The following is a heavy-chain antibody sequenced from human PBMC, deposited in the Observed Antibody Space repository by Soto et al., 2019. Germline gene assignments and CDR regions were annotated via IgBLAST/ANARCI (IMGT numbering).Heavy chain of an antibody. V-gene: IGHV1-18*04. CDR3: ARGGYPGHDAFDI. Sequence: ASVEISCKASGYTFTSYGVIWVLQAPGQGLEWMGWISAYNGNTNYAQKLQGRVTMTTDTSTSTAYMELRSLRPDDTAVYYCARGGYPGHDAFDIWGQGTMVTVSS. CDR1: GYTFTSYG. D-gene: IGHD2-15*01. J-gene: IGHJ3*02. CDR2: ISAYNGNT.